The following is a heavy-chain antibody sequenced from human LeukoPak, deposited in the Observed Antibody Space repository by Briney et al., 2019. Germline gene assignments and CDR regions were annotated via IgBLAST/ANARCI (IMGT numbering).Heavy chain of an antibody. D-gene: IGHD1-1*01. V-gene: IGHV3-15*01. J-gene: IGHJ4*02. CDR1: GFTLRNAW. Sequence: NAGGSLRLSCAASGFTLRNAWMSWVRQAPGKGLEWVGLNKSKTDGGTTDYAAPVKGRFTISRDDSKNTLYLQMNSLKTEDTAVYYCTTVTIKVYWGQGTLVTVSS. CDR3: TTVTIKVY. CDR2: NKSKTDGGTT.